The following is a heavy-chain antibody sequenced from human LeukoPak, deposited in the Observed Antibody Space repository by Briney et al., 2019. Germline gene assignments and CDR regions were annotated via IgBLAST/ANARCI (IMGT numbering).Heavy chain of an antibody. CDR3: ARVLRIAVAGLSHAEYFQH. Sequence: SETLSLTCAVSGGSISSGGYSWSWIRQPPGKGLEWIGYIYHSGSTYYNPSLKSRVTISVDTSKNQFSLKLSSVTAADTAVYYCARVLRIAVAGLSHAEYFQHWGQGTLVTVSS. D-gene: IGHD6-19*01. V-gene: IGHV4-30-2*01. J-gene: IGHJ1*01. CDR2: IYHSGST. CDR1: GGSISSGGYS.